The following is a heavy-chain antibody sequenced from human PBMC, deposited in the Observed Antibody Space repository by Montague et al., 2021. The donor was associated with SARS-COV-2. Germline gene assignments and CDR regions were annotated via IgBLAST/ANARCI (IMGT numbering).Heavy chain of an antibody. CDR3: AKDSQYYDFWSGYIRSSTQPYYYYGMDV. D-gene: IGHD3-3*01. Sequence: PLRLSCAASGFTFSSYGMHWVRQAPGKGLEWVAVISYDGSNKYYADSVKGRFTISRDNSKNTLYLQMNSLRAEDTAVYYCAKDSQYYDFWSGYIRSSTQPYYYYGMDVWGQGTTVTVSS. CDR2: ISYDGSNK. J-gene: IGHJ6*02. V-gene: IGHV3-30*18. CDR1: GFTFSSYG.